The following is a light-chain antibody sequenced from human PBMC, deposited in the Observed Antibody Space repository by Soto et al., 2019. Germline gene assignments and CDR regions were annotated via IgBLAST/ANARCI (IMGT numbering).Light chain of an antibody. CDR2: ETS. CDR1: QSVSSSH. Sequence: EIVLTQSPGTLSLSPGERATLSCKASQSVSSSHLAWYQQKVGQPPRLLLHETSTRATGIPDRFSGSGSGTDFTLTISRLEPEDFAMYYCQQFGNSLHTFGQGTKVDIK. CDR3: QQFGNSLHT. V-gene: IGKV3-20*01. J-gene: IGKJ2*01.